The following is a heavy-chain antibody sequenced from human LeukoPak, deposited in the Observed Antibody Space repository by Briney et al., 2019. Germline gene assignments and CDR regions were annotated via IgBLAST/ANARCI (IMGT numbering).Heavy chain of an antibody. Sequence: GASVKVSCKASGYTFTSYYMHWVRQAPGQGLEWMGIINPSVGSTTYAQKFQGRVTMTRDTSTSTVYMELNSVRSEDTAVYYCARGGYGDRIDYWGQGTLVSVSS. CDR2: INPSVGST. D-gene: IGHD4-17*01. V-gene: IGHV1-46*01. CDR1: GYTFTSYY. CDR3: ARGGYGDRIDY. J-gene: IGHJ4*02.